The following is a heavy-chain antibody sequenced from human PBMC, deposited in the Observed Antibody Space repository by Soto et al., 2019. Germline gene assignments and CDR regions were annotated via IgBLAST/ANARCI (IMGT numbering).Heavy chain of an antibody. CDR1: GYGFTSYY. CDR3: ARGGAVTKSFYYYFGMDV. Sequence: QVQLVQSGAEVREPGASVKLSCKASGYGFTSYYIHWVRQAPGQGLEWMGIINPTGGRTSYAQKFHGRITIARDTATSTVYVELASLRSDDTALYYCARGGAVTKSFYYYFGMDVWGQVTSVSVSS. V-gene: IGHV1-46*01. D-gene: IGHD3-16*01. J-gene: IGHJ6*02. CDR2: INPTGGRT.